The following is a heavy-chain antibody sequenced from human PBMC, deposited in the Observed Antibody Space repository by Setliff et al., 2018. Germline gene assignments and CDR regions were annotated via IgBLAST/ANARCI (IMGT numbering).Heavy chain of an antibody. V-gene: IGHV1-46*01. CDR2: INPGGGSA. D-gene: IGHD6-13*01. CDR1: GYTFTNYG. J-gene: IGHJ4*02. CDR3: ARGGVAAAGRKGVFEY. Sequence: ASVKVSCKASGYTFTNYGINWVRQAPGQGPEWVGIINPGGGSASIVEQFQGRVTMTRDTSTSTIYLELNSLTSDDTAVYYCARGGVAAAGRKGVFEYWGQGTLVTVSS.